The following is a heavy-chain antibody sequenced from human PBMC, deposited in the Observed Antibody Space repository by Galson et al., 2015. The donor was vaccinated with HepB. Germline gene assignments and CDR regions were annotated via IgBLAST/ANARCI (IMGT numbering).Heavy chain of an antibody. V-gene: IGHV1-2*02. D-gene: IGHD6-13*01. CDR2: INPHSGDT. J-gene: IGHJ6*02. CDR1: GYTFSGYY. CDR3: ARDEALAATGVIYYYGMDV. Sequence: SGYTFSGYYMHWVRQAPGQGLEWMGCINPHSGDTSYTQKLQGRVTMTTDTSTTTAYMELRSLTSDDTAMYYCARDEALAATGVIYYYGMDVWGQGTTVTASS.